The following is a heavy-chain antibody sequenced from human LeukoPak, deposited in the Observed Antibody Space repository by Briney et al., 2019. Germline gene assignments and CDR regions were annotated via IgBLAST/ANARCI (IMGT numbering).Heavy chain of an antibody. CDR2: FYSGGKT. V-gene: IGHV3-53*01. CDR3: AKDQGMATITFDY. Sequence: PGGSLRLSCAASGFTVSSSYLSWVRQAPGKGLEGVSVFYSGGKTYYTDSVKGRFTISRDNSKNTLYLKMNSLRAEDTAVYYCAKDQGMATITFDYWGQGTLVTVSS. D-gene: IGHD5-24*01. J-gene: IGHJ4*02. CDR1: GFTVSSSY.